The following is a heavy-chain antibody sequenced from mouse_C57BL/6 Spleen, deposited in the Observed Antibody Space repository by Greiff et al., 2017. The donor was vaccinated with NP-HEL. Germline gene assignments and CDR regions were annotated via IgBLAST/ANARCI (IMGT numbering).Heavy chain of an antibody. V-gene: IGHV1-18*01. CDR2: INPNNGGT. CDR3: AREGGDYYAMDD. CDR1: GYTFTDYN. Sequence: EVQLQQSGPELVKPGASVKIPCKASGYTFTDYNMDWVKQSHGQSLEWIGAINPNNGGTIDNQKFKVKATLTVDTSSSTAYMELRSMTSEGTAVYYCAREGGDYYAMDDWGQGTSVTVSS. J-gene: IGHJ4*01.